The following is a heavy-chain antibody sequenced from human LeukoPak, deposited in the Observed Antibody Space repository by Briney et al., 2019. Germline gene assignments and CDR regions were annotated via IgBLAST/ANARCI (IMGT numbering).Heavy chain of an antibody. CDR2: IYYSGST. V-gene: IGHV4-59*01. CDR1: GGSISSYY. CDR3: ARNGARYYYGMDV. J-gene: IGHJ6*02. D-gene: IGHD2-8*01. Sequence: PSETLPHTCTVSGGSISSYYWSWIRQPPGKGLEWIGYIYYSGSTNYNPSLKSRVTISVDTSKNQFSLKLSSVTAADTAVYYCARNGARYYYGMDVWGQGTTVTVSS.